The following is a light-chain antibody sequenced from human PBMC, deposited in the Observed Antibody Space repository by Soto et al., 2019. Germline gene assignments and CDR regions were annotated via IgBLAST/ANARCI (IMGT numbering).Light chain of an antibody. CDR3: QQSFSTPPYT. V-gene: IGKV1-39*01. J-gene: IGKJ2*01. Sequence: DIQMTQSPSSLSASVGDRVTITCRASQSVSNHLNWYQQKPGKAPKLLIYAASSLQSGVPSRFSGSGSGTDFTLTISSLQPEDFAAYYCQQSFSTPPYTFGQGTKVDIK. CDR2: AAS. CDR1: QSVSNH.